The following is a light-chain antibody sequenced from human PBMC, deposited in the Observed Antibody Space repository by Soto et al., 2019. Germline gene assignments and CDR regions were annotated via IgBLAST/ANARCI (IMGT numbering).Light chain of an antibody. Sequence: QSALTQPASVSGSPGQSITISCTGISSDVGGYNYVSWYQQHPGKAPKLMIYDVSNRPSGVSNRFSGSKSGNTASLTISGLQAEDEADYYCSSYTSTSVVFGGGTQLTVL. CDR2: DVS. CDR1: SSDVGGYNY. CDR3: SSYTSTSVV. J-gene: IGLJ2*01. V-gene: IGLV2-14*01.